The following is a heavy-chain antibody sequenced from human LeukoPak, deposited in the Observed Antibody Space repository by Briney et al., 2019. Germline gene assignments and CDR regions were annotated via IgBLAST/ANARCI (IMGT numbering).Heavy chain of an antibody. CDR1: GFTFSSYS. CDR3: ARGYQMFGEFDY. CDR2: ISSSSSYI. V-gene: IGHV3-21*01. D-gene: IGHD3-10*02. Sequence: GGSLRPSCAASGFTFSSYSMNWVRQAPGKGLEWVSSISSSSSYIYYADSVKGRFTISRDNAKNSLYLQMNSLRAEDTAVYYCARGYQMFGEFDYWGQGTLVTVSS. J-gene: IGHJ4*02.